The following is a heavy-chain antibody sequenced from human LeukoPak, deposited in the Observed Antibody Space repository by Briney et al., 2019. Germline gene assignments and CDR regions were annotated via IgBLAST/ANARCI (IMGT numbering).Heavy chain of an antibody. V-gene: IGHV3-7*01. CDR1: GFTFSSYW. CDR3: ARAYGDYVFAQDY. Sequence: GGSLRLSCAASGFTFSSYWMSWVRQAPGKGLEWVANIKQDGSEKYYVDSVKGRFTISRDNAKNSLYLQMNSLRAEDTAVYYCARAYGDYVFAQDYWGQGTLVTVSS. D-gene: IGHD4-17*01. CDR2: IKQDGSEK. J-gene: IGHJ4*02.